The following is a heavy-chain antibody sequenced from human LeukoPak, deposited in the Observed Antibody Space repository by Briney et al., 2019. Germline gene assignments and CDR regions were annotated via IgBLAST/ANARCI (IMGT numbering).Heavy chain of an antibody. CDR3: AKAGGYCSSTSCPDQYYYGMDV. CDR2: ISGSGGST. Sequence: GGSLRLSCAASGFTFSSYSMNWVRQAPGKGLEWVSAISGSGGSTYYADSVKGRFTISRDNSKNTLYLQMNSLRAEDTAVYYCAKAGGYCSSTSCPDQYYYGMDVWGQGTTVTVSS. J-gene: IGHJ6*02. CDR1: GFTFSSYS. D-gene: IGHD2-2*01. V-gene: IGHV3-23*01.